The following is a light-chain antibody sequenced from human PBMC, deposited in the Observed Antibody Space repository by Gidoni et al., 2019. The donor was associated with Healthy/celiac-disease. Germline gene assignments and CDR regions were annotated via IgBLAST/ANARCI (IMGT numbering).Light chain of an antibody. CDR1: QSISSY. V-gene: IGKV3-11*01. J-gene: IGKJ4*01. CDR3: QQRSNWPPLT. Sequence: EIVLTQSPATLSLSPGERATLSCRASQSISSYLAWYQQKPGQAPRLLIYDASNRTTGIPARFSGSGSGTGFNLTISSIEPEDFAVYYCQQRSNWPPLTFGGGTKVEIK. CDR2: DAS.